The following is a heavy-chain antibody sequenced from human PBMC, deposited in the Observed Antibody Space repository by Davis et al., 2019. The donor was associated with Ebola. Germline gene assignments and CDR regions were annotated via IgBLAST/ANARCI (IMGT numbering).Heavy chain of an antibody. D-gene: IGHD3-10*01. CDR3: ARHLRGRFGELFGRVGPLNWFDP. CDR1: GGSISSSSYY. V-gene: IGHV4-39*01. J-gene: IGHJ5*02. Sequence: PSETLSLTCTVSGGSISSSSYYWGWIRQPPGKGLEWIGSIYYSGSTYYNPSLKSRVTISVDTSKNQFSLKLSSVTAADTAVYYCARHLRGRFGELFGRVGPLNWFDPWGQGTLVTVSS. CDR2: IYYSGST.